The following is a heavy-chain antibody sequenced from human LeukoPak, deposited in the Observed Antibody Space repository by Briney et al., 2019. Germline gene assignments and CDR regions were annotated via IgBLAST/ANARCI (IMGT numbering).Heavy chain of an antibody. J-gene: IGHJ4*02. V-gene: IGHV3-23*01. Sequence: GGSLRLSCAASGFTFSNYAMSWVRQAPGKGLEWVSAISGSGGSTYYADSVKGRFTISRDNSKNTLYLQMNSLRAEDTAVYYCAKDLTYYDFWSGSDYFDYWGQGTLVTVSS. CDR1: GFTFSNYA. D-gene: IGHD3-3*01. CDR2: ISGSGGST. CDR3: AKDLTYYDFWSGSDYFDY.